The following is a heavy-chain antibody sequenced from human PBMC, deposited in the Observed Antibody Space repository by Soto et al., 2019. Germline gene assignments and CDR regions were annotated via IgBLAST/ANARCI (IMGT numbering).Heavy chain of an antibody. V-gene: IGHV3-23*01. D-gene: IGHD1-7*01. CDR3: AKGNSWSPALVLDI. CDR1: GFTFSSYA. Sequence: GGSLRLSCAASGFTFSSYAMNCVRQAPGKGLEWVSAISGSGGSTYYADSVKGRFTISRDSSKNTLYLQMNSLRAEDTAVYYCAKGNSWSPALVLDIWGQGTMVTVSS. J-gene: IGHJ3*02. CDR2: ISGSGGST.